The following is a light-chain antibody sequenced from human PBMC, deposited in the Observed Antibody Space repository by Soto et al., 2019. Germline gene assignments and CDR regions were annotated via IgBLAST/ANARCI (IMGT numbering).Light chain of an antibody. CDR3: QQSYSTPPWT. J-gene: IGKJ1*01. Sequence: DLQMTQSPSSLSASLGERVTITCRESQSISSYLNWYQQKPGKAPKLLIYAAYSLQSGVPSRFSGSGSGTDFTLTISSLQPEDFATYYCQQSYSTPPWTCGQGTKVDIK. CDR1: QSISSY. CDR2: AAY. V-gene: IGKV1-39*01.